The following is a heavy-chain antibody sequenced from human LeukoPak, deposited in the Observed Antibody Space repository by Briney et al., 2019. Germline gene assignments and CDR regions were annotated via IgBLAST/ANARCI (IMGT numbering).Heavy chain of an antibody. D-gene: IGHD1-26*01. CDR2: MDKETNLYAT. V-gene: IGHV3-73*01. CDR1: GFTFSDSA. CDR3: TRDSGTYTWFDP. J-gene: IGHJ5*02. Sequence: GGSLRLSCVASGFTFSDSAIHWVRQSSGKGLEWIGHMDKETNLYATALAASVKGRFTVSRDDSKNTAYLHMNTLKTEDTALYYCTRDSGTYTWFDPWGQGTLVTVSS.